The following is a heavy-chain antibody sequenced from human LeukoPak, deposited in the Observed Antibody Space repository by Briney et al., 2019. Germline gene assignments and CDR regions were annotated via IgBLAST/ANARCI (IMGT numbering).Heavy chain of an antibody. CDR1: GFTFTIFA. Sequence: GASVKVFCKASGFTFTIFAVQWVRQARGQHLEWIGWIVVDSANTHYAQKFQERVDIITDRSTNTVFMELRSLRSDDTAVYYCSAGATTYCGEDCYPSFFFYHGIDVWGQGTTVTVSS. CDR3: SAGATTYCGEDCYPSFFFYHGIDV. D-gene: IGHD2-21*02. J-gene: IGHJ6*02. CDR2: IVVDSANT. V-gene: IGHV1-58*01.